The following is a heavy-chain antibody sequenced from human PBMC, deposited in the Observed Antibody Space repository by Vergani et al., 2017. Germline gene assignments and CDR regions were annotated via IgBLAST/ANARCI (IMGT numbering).Heavy chain of an antibody. D-gene: IGHD2-15*01. CDR2: IYHSGST. CDR1: GYSISSGYY. Sequence: QVQLQESGPGLVKPSETLSLTCAVSGYSISSGYYWGWIRQPPGKGLEWIGSIYHSGSTYYNPSLKSRVTISVDTSKNQFSLKLSSVTAADTAVYYCARSLYCSRGSCLFDYWGQGTLVTVSS. V-gene: IGHV4-38-2*01. CDR3: ARSLYCSRGSCLFDY. J-gene: IGHJ4*02.